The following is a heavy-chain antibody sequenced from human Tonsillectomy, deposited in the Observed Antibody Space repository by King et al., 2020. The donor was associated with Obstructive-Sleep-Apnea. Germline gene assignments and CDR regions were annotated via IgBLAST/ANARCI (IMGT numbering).Heavy chain of an antibody. Sequence: QLVQSGAEVKKPGASVKISCKASGYTFSNYYMNWVRQAPGQGLEWMGIINPSGGSTSYAQKFQGRVTMTRDTSTSTVYMDLSSLRSEDTAVYYCARLGSGWYHDYWGQGTLVTVSS. D-gene: IGHD6-19*01. CDR1: GYTFSNYY. CDR3: ARLGSGWYHDY. CDR2: INPSGGST. J-gene: IGHJ4*02. V-gene: IGHV1-46*01.